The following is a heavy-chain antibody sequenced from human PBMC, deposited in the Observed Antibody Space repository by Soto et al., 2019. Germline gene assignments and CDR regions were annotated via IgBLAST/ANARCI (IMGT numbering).Heavy chain of an antibody. V-gene: IGHV1-69*06. Sequence: SVKVSCKASGGTFSSYAISWVRQAPGQGLEWMGGIIPIFGTANYAQKFQGRVTITADKSTSTAYMELSSLRSEDTAVYYCASAMATIGKLDYWGQGTLVTVSS. CDR2: IIPIFGTA. D-gene: IGHD5-12*01. CDR1: GGTFSSYA. CDR3: ASAMATIGKLDY. J-gene: IGHJ4*02.